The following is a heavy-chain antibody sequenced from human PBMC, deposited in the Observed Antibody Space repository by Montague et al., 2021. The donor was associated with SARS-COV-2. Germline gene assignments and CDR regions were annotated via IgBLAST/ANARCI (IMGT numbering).Heavy chain of an antibody. J-gene: IGHJ5*01. Sequence: SETLSLTCAVSGGSITGFSWSWVRQPAGKGLEWIGRVTTSGTTNHSPSLRSRVTMSVDTSKNQFSLNLNSVTAADTAIYYCARTPTRPLSLDSWGQEPWSPSPQ. CDR2: VTTSGTT. V-gene: IGHV4-4*07. CDR3: ARTPTRPLSLDS. CDR1: GGSITGFS. D-gene: IGHD6-6*01.